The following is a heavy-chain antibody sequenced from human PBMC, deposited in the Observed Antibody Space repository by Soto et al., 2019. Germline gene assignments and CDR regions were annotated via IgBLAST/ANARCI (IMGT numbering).Heavy chain of an antibody. CDR1: GGSISSSSYY. D-gene: IGHD2-2*01. Sequence: QLQLQESGPGLVKPSETLSLTCTVSGGSISSSSYYWGWIRQPPGKGLEWIGSIYYSGSTYYNPSLKSRVTISVDTSKNQFSLKLSSVTAADTAVYYCARRPGVVVPAANLGVPKPTNWFDPWGQGTLVTVSS. V-gene: IGHV4-39*01. J-gene: IGHJ5*02. CDR3: ARRPGVVVPAANLGVPKPTNWFDP. CDR2: IYYSGST.